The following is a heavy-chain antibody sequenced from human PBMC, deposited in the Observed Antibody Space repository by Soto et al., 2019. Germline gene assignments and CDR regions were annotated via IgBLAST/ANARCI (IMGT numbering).Heavy chain of an antibody. V-gene: IGHV1-18*01. CDR1: GYTFTSYG. Sequence: ASVKVSCMASGYTFTSYGISWVRQAPGQGLEWMGWISAYNGNTNYAQKLQGRVTMTTDTSTSTAYMELRSLRSDDTAVYYCAREVVASTSDNWLDPWGQGTLVTVSS. CDR3: AREVVASTSDNWLDP. D-gene: IGHD3-22*01. CDR2: ISAYNGNT. J-gene: IGHJ5*02.